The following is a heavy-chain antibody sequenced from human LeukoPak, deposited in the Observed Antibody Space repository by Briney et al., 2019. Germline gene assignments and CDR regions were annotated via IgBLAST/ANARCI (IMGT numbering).Heavy chain of an antibody. J-gene: IGHJ3*02. CDR3: ARDRSSYYDFWSGTQADAFDI. D-gene: IGHD3-3*01. Sequence: SETLSLTRTDPGGSISSSYWSSIRQPPGKGLEWIGYIYYSGSTNYNPSLKSRVTISVDTSKNQFSLKLRSVTAADTAVYYCARDRSSYYDFWSGTQADAFDIWGQGTMVTVSS. V-gene: IGHV4-59*01. CDR2: IYYSGST. CDR1: GGSISSSY.